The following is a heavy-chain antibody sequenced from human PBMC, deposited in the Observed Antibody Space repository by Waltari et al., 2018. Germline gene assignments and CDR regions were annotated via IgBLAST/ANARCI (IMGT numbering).Heavy chain of an antibody. CDR1: GFTLSSCA. D-gene: IGHD3-10*01. V-gene: IGHV3-23*04. J-gene: IGHJ4*02. CDR3: AKLNWFPESPDF. CDR2: IPGGDSGT. Sequence: QLVASGGGWVQPGGSLRLSCAASGFTLSSCAMSWVRQAPGKGLEWLSGIPGGDSGTFYADSVKGRFTISRDNSQNTLFLQMNSLRTEDTAIYYCAKLNWFPESPDFWGQGTLVTVSS.